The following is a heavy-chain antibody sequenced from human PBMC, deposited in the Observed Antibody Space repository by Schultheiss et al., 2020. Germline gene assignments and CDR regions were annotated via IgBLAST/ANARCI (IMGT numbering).Heavy chain of an antibody. CDR3: ARDRAAAGRRSDAFDI. CDR1: GGSISSYY. V-gene: IGHV4-4*07. CDR2: IYTSGST. Sequence: SATLSLTCTVSGGSISSYYWSWIRQPAGKGLEWIGRIYTSGSTNYNPSLKSRVTMSVDTSKNQFSLKLSSVTAADTAVYYCARDRAAAGRRSDAFDIWGQGRM. J-gene: IGHJ3*02. D-gene: IGHD6-13*01.